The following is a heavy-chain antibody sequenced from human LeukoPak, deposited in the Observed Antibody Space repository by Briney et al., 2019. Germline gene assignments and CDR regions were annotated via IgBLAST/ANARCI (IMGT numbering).Heavy chain of an antibody. D-gene: IGHD1-26*01. Sequence: GGSLTLSCLASGFTFSSYAMSWVRQPPGRGLEWVSAISGSGGSTYYADSVKGRFTISRDNPKHTLSLSTNSLRARDTAVSYCVKDVSFISQWELVYWGQGALVTVSS. CDR1: GFTFSSYA. CDR3: VKDVSFISQWELVY. CDR2: ISGSGGST. J-gene: IGHJ4*02. V-gene: IGHV3-23*01.